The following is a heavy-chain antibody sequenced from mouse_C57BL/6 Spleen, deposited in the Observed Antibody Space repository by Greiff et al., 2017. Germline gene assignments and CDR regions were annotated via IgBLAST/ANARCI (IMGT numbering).Heavy chain of an antibody. D-gene: IGHD2-1*01. CDR2: IYPSDSET. CDR3: AREDGNTWFAY. J-gene: IGHJ3*01. Sequence: QVQLQQPGAELVRPGSSVKLSCKASGYTFTSYWMDWVKQRPGQGLEWIGNIYPSDSETHYNQKFKDKATLTVDKSSSTAYMQLSSLTSEDSAVYYGAREDGNTWFAYWGQGTLVTVSA. V-gene: IGHV1-61*01. CDR1: GYTFTSYW.